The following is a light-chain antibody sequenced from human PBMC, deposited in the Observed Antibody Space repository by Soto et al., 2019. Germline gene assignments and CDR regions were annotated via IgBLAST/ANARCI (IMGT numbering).Light chain of an antibody. CDR3: QQYWKCPAYT. CDR1: QSVSSN. V-gene: IGKV3-15*01. J-gene: IGKJ2*01. CDR2: GAS. Sequence: EIVMTQSPSTLSVSPGERATLSCRASQSVSSNLAWYQHKPGQAPRLLIYGASTRATGIPARFSGSGAGTEFTLTISSLQSEDFSVYYCQQYWKCPAYTFGLRTKLEIK.